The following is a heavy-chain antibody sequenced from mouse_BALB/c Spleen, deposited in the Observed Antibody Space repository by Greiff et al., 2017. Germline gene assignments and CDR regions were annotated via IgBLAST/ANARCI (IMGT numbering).Heavy chain of an antibody. Sequence: VQLKQSGPELVKPGASVKISCKASGYSFTGYFMNWVKQSHGKSLEWIGRINPYNGDTYYNQKFKGKATLTVDKSSSTAHMQLLSLTSEDSAVYYCGSWGLRRDAWFAYWGQGTLVTVSA. J-gene: IGHJ3*01. CDR2: INPYNGDT. V-gene: IGHV1-37*01. CDR1: GYSFTGYF. D-gene: IGHD2-4*01. CDR3: GSWGLRRDAWFAY.